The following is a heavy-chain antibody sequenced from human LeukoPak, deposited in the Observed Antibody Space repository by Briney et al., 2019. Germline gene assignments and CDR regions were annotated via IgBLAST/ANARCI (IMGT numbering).Heavy chain of an antibody. Sequence: PSETLSLTCAVSGGSISSSSYYWGWIRQPPGKGLEWIGSIYYSGSTYYNPSLKSRVTISVDTSKNQFSLKLSSVTAADTTVYYCASAKQQLVRCDYWGQGTLVTVSS. CDR3: ASAKQQLVRCDY. CDR2: IYYSGST. CDR1: GGSISSSSYY. D-gene: IGHD6-13*01. J-gene: IGHJ4*02. V-gene: IGHV4-39*01.